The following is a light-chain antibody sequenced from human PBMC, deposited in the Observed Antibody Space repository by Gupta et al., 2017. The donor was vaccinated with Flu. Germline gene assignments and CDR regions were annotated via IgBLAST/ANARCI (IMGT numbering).Light chain of an antibody. V-gene: IGKV3-11*01. CDR3: QQRSNWPPWT. J-gene: IGKJ1*01. CDR1: QSVSSY. CDR2: DAS. Sequence: IVLTQSPATLSLSPGERATLSCRASQSVSSYLAWYQQNPGQAPRLLIYDASNRATGIPARFSGSGFGTEFTLTISSREPEDFAVYYCQQRSNWPPWTFGQGTKVEIK.